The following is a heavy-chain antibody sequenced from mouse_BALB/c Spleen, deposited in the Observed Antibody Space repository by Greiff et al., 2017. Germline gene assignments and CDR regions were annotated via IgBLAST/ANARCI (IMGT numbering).Heavy chain of an antibody. CDR3: ETCSVVDY. V-gene: IGHV1-85*01. D-gene: IGHD1-1*02. CDR2: IFPGDGST. J-gene: IGHJ2*01. Sequence: VQLLESGAELVKPGASVKLSCKASGYTFTSYDINRVRQRPEQGLEWIGWIFPGDGSTKYNEKFKGKATLTTDKSSSTAYMQLSRLTSEDSAVSICETCSVVDYWGQGTTLTVSA. CDR1: GYTFTSYD.